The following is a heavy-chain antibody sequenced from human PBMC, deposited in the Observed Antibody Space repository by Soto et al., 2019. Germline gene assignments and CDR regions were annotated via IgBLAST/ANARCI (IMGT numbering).Heavy chain of an antibody. CDR2: IGKSGDT. V-gene: IGHV3-13*01. D-gene: IGHD3-16*01. Sequence: EVQLVESGGALIQPGGSLRLSCAASGFTFSSYDFHWVRQTTGKGLEWVSGIGKSGDTYYAGSVKGRFTMSRENAKNSLYLQMNSLRVGDTAVYYCTRGADGFGYWGQGTLVTVSS. CDR3: TRGADGFGY. J-gene: IGHJ4*02. CDR1: GFTFSSYD.